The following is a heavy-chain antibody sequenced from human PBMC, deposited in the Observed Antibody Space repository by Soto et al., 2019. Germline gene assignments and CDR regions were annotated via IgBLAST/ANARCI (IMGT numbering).Heavy chain of an antibody. CDR2: INVGNGDT. CDR3: ASRGRGWGCSGRNFYYYGMDV. V-gene: IGHV1-3*01. CDR1: GYSFTAYT. J-gene: IGHJ6*02. D-gene: IGHD2-15*01. Sequence: ASVKVSCKASGYSFTAYTMHWVRQAPEQRLEWLGWINVGNGDTTFSQKFRGRVTMTRDRSASTAYMELNSVRSEDTDSDYCASRGRGWGCSGRNFYYYGMDVWGQGTTVTVSS.